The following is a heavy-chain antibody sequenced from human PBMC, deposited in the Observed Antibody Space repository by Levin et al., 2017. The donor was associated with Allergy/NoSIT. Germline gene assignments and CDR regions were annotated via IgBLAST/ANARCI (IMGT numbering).Heavy chain of an antibody. CDR3: AGGYCSGGSCLDY. J-gene: IGHJ4*02. D-gene: IGHD2-15*01. CDR1: GGSISSGGYY. Sequence: SETLSLTCTVSGGSISSGGYYWSWIRQHPGKGLEWIGYIYYSGSTYYNPSLKRRVTISVDTSKNQFSLKLSSVTAAETAVYYCAGGYCSGGSCLDYWGQGTLVTVSS. V-gene: IGHV4-31*03. CDR2: IYYSGST.